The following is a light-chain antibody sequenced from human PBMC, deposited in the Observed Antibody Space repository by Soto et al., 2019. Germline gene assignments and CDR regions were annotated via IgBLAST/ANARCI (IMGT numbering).Light chain of an antibody. Sequence: QSALTQPRSVSGSPGQSVTISCTGTISDVGGYNYVSWYQQHPGKAPKLMIYDVSKRPSGVPDRFSGSKSGNTASLTISGRQAADEADYYCCSYAGSYSWVFGGGTKLTVL. CDR3: CSYAGSYSWV. CDR2: DVS. V-gene: IGLV2-11*01. J-gene: IGLJ3*02. CDR1: ISDVGGYNY.